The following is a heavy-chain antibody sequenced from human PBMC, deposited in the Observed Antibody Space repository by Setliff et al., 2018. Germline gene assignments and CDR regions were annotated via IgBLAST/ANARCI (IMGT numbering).Heavy chain of an antibody. CDR2: TIPMFGTT. V-gene: IGHV1-69*05. Sequence: SVKVSCKASGATFSSHGISWVRQAPGQGLEWMGGTIPMFGTTEYAQKFPGRLTIITDESTNTAFMQLSSLRSDDTAVYYCVREGVDSRSSTDYRYYMDVWGKGTTVTVSS. D-gene: IGHD3-22*01. J-gene: IGHJ6*03. CDR3: VREGVDSRSSTDYRYYMDV. CDR1: GATFSSHG.